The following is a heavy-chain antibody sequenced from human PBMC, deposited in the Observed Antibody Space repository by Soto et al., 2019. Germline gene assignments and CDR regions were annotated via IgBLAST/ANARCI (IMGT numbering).Heavy chain of an antibody. CDR1: GGSISSGGYY. CDR3: ARVIGYYDILTGYPYYYYGMDV. J-gene: IGHJ6*02. D-gene: IGHD3-9*01. V-gene: IGHV4-31*03. CDR2: IYCSGST. Sequence: SETLSLTCIVSGGSISSGGYYWSWIRQHPGKGLEWIGYIYCSGSTYYNPSLKSRVTISVDTSKNQFSLKLSSVTAADTAVYYCARVIGYYDILTGYPYYYYGMDVWGQGTTVTVSS.